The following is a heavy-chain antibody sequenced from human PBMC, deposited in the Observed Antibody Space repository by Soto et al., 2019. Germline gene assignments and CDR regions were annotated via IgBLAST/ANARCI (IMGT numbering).Heavy chain of an antibody. CDR2: TIPVFNTA. V-gene: IGHV1-69*06. CDR3: ARGVYGSGNYYTGPSAFDM. J-gene: IGHJ3*02. D-gene: IGHD3-10*01. CDR1: GGTLSDHG. Sequence: QVQLEQSGAEVKKPGSSVKVSCKASGGTLSDHGVAWLRQAPGQGLEWMGGTIPVFNTAKYAQKFQGRVTVTADKFANIAYMELSSLRSEYTAFYFCARGVYGSGNYYTGPSAFDMWGQGTLVIVSS.